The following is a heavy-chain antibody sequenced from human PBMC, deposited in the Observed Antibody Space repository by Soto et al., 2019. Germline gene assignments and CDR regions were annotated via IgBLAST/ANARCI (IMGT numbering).Heavy chain of an antibody. V-gene: IGHV3-30*18. CDR1: GFTFSLYG. CDR2: ISFDAKNI. Sequence: QVQLVESGGGVVQPGRSLKLSCTTSGFTFSLYGMHWGRQAPGKGLEWLAVISFDAKNIYYADSVKGRFTISRDNSKTTLFLQMSHLRADDTAVYFCAKGSQASAVLDHWGQGALVTVAS. CDR3: AKGSQASAVLDH. D-gene: IGHD6-19*01. J-gene: IGHJ4*02.